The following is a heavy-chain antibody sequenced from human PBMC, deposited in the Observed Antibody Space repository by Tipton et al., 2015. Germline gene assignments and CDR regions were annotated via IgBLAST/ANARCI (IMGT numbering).Heavy chain of an antibody. D-gene: IGHD5-24*01. V-gene: IGHV4-39*07. Sequence: LRLSCTVSGGSISTTNYYWGWIRQPPGKGLERFGSISHSGNTYYNPSLKSRVTMSRDTSKNQFSLKLPSVTAADTAVYYCARDKERWLQYCAFDIWCQGTMVTFSS. CDR1: GGSISTTNYY. CDR2: ISHSGNT. CDR3: ARDKERWLQYCAFDI. J-gene: IGHJ3*02.